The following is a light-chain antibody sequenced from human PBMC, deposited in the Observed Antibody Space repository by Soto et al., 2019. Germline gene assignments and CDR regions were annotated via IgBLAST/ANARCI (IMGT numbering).Light chain of an antibody. Sequence: DIQMTQAPSSLPASVGDRVTITCRASQTIANYLNWYQQWPGKAPNLLISAASTLQSGVPSRFSGSGSGTDFPLTIPSLQPEDFATYYCQQSYNTPRTFGQGTKVDIK. V-gene: IGKV1-39*01. CDR3: QQSYNTPRT. J-gene: IGKJ1*01. CDR1: QTIANY. CDR2: AAS.